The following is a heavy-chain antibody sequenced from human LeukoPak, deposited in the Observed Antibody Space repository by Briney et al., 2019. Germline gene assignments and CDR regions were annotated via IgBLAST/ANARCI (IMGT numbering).Heavy chain of an antibody. CDR2: ISGSGGST. V-gene: IGHV3-23*01. CDR3: ARGGGSSWPNDAFDI. D-gene: IGHD6-13*01. Sequence: PGGSLRLPCAASGFTFSSYAMSWVRQAPGKGLEWVSAISGSGGSTYYADSVKGRFTISRDNSKNTLYLQMNSLRAEDTAVYYCARGGGSSWPNDAFDIWGQGTMVTVSS. CDR1: GFTFSSYA. J-gene: IGHJ3*02.